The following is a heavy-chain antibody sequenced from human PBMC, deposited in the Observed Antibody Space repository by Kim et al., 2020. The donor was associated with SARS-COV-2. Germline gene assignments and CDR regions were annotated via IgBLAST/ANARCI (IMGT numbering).Heavy chain of an antibody. V-gene: IGHV2-70*11. CDR1: GFSLSTIKMC. J-gene: IGHJ6*02. CDR2: IDWDDAK. CDR3: VRTRHDGYRGYALDV. Sequence: SGPTLVNPSQTLTLTCTYSGFSLSTIKMCVTWIRQPPGKALEWLARIDWDDAKYYSTSLKTRLTISKDTSKKQVVLTVTNMDPVDTATYYCVRTRHDGYRGYALDVWGQGTTVTVSS. D-gene: IGHD5-12*01.